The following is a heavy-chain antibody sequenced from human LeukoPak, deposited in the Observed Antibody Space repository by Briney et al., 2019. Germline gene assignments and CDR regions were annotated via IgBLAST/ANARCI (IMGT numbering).Heavy chain of an antibody. V-gene: IGHV1-69*05. J-gene: IGHJ4*02. CDR2: IIPIFGTA. CDR3: ASVTTLENYFDY. D-gene: IGHD4-11*01. Sequence: SVKVSCKASGGTFSSYAISWVRQAPGQGLEWMGGIIPIFGTANYAQKFQGRVTITTGESTSTAYMELSSLRSEDTALYFCASVTTLENYFDYWGQGTLVTVSS. CDR1: GGTFSSYA.